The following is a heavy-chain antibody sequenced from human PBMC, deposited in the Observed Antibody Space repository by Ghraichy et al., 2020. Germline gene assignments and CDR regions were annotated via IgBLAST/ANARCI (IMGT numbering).Heavy chain of an antibody. CDR3: VREGVVTAFDY. J-gene: IGHJ4*02. CDR1: GFTFSSYS. CDR2: ISSSSSYI. Sequence: GESLNISCAASGFTFSSYSMNWVRQAPGKGLEWVSSISSSSSYIYYADSVKGRFTISRDNAKNSLYLQMNSLRAEDTTVYYCVREGVVTAFDYWGQGTLVTVSS. V-gene: IGHV3-21*01. D-gene: IGHD2-21*02.